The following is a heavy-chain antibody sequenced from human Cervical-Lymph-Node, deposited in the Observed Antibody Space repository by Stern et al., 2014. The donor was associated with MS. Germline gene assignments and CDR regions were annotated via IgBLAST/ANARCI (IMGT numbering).Heavy chain of an antibody. V-gene: IGHV3-30-3*01. CDR2: ISYDGSNK. D-gene: IGHD6-13*01. Sequence: VQLVESGGGVVQPGRSLRLSCAASGFTFSSYAMHWVRQAPGKGLEWVAVISYDGSNKYYADSVKGRFTISRDNSKNTLYLQMNSLRAEDTAVYYCAREEYSSSWYDERSWFDPWGQGTLVTVSS. J-gene: IGHJ5*02. CDR1: GFTFSSYA. CDR3: AREEYSSSWYDERSWFDP.